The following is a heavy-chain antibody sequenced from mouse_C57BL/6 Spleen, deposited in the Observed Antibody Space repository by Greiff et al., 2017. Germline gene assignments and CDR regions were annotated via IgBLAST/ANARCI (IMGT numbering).Heavy chain of an antibody. D-gene: IGHD2-4*01. CDR1: GYTFTSYW. CDR2: IDPSDSYT. CDR3: ARKVYYEYDGDYFDY. V-gene: IGHV1-50*01. Sequence: QVQLQQPGAELVKPGASVKLSCKASGYTFTSYWMQWVKQRPGQGLEWIGEIDPSDSYTNYNQKFKGKATLTVDTSSSTAYMQLSSLTSEDSAVYYCARKVYYEYDGDYFDYWGQGTTLTVSS. J-gene: IGHJ2*01.